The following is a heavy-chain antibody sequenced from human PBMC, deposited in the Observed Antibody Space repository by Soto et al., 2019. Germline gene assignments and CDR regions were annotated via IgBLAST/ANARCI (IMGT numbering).Heavy chain of an antibody. J-gene: IGHJ1*01. Sequence: QVQLVQSGAEMKKPGASVKVSCKASGYTFTNYGLNWVRQAPGQGPEWMGWISGYNGDTKYSQTLQGSVTMTTDTSTSTAYMELRSLRSDDTAVYYCARGGSSWSAEYYQHWGQGTLVIGSS. CDR3: ARGGSSWSAEYYQH. CDR2: ISGYNGDT. CDR1: GYTFTNYG. D-gene: IGHD6-13*01. V-gene: IGHV1-18*04.